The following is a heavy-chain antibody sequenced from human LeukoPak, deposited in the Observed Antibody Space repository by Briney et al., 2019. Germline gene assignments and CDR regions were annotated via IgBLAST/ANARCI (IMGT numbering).Heavy chain of an antibody. J-gene: IGHJ6*02. D-gene: IGHD4-11*01. CDR2: IYSSGST. CDR3: ARVGFTVPPYDYYGYGMDV. V-gene: IGHV3-53*01. CDR1: GFTVSSNY. Sequence: PGGSLRLTCAASGFTVSSNYRSWVRQAPGKGLEWVSVIYSSGSTNYAHSVKGRFTISRDNSKNKLSLKLNSLSAEDTAVYYCARVGFTVPPYDYYGYGMDVWGQGATVTVSS.